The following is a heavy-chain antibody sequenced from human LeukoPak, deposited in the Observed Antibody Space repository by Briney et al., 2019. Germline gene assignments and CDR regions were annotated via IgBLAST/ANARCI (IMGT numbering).Heavy chain of an antibody. Sequence: GGSLRLSCAASGFTLSYYWMSWVRQAPGKGLEWVANIKQDGSDKYYVDSVRGRFTISRDNAKNSLFLQMNSLRAEDTAVYYCARFRRYDSGASEPRLDYWGQGTLVTVSS. CDR3: ARFRRYDSGASEPRLDY. J-gene: IGHJ4*02. CDR2: IKQDGSDK. CDR1: GFTLSYYW. D-gene: IGHD3-22*01. V-gene: IGHV3-7*05.